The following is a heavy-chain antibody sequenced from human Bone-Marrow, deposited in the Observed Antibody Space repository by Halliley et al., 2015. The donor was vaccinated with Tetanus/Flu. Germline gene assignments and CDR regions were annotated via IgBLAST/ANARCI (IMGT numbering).Heavy chain of an antibody. V-gene: IGHV4-61*07. D-gene: IGHD1-26*01. Sequence: KGLEWIGYRYHSGSGIYNPSLKSRANISVDSSKNQFSLRLTSVTAADTAVYYCAGHSASSNYFDYWGQGALVTVSS. CDR3: AGHSASSNYFDY. CDR2: RYHSGSG. J-gene: IGHJ4*02.